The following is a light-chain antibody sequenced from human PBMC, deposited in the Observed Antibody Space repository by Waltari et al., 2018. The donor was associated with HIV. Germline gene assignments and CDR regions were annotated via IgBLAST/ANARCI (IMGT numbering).Light chain of an antibody. CDR1: SSNVGSDDV. Sequence: QSALTQPASVSGSPGQSITISCTGPSSNVGSDDVVSWYQQHPGEAPKLIIYEVTKRPSGVSNRFSGSKSGNTASLTISGLQAEDEADYYCCSCPRSGIRYVFGTGTKVTVL. J-gene: IGLJ1*01. CDR3: CSCPRSGIRYV. V-gene: IGLV2-23*02. CDR2: EVT.